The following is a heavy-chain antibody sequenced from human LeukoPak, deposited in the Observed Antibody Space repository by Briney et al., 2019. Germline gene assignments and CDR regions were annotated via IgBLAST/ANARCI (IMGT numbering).Heavy chain of an antibody. V-gene: IGHV4-39*07. J-gene: IGHJ6*03. CDR1: DGSVSSSYYS. CDR3: GRAIGSSGGYYYYMDV. D-gene: IGHD1-14*01. Sequence: SETLSLTCTVSDGSVSSSYYSWGWIRQSPGRGLEWIGSMDYSGRSQHNPSLKSRVTISADTSTTHFSLKLTSVTAADTAVYYCGRAIGSSGGYYYYMDVWGKGTAVTVSS. CDR2: MDYSGRS.